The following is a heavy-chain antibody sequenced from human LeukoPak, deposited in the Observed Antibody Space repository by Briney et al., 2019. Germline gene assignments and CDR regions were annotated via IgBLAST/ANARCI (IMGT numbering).Heavy chain of an antibody. Sequence: QTGGSLRLSCVASGFTFNTYTMSWVRQAPGKGLEWVSAIVGSGSDAYYSVSVRGRFTLSRDNSKNTLFLQMDSLRAEDTAVYFCAREAPVTGSIYLDYWGQGTLVTVSS. D-gene: IGHD3-9*01. J-gene: IGHJ4*02. CDR3: AREAPVTGSIYLDY. CDR2: IVGSGSDA. CDR1: GFTFNTYT. V-gene: IGHV3-23*01.